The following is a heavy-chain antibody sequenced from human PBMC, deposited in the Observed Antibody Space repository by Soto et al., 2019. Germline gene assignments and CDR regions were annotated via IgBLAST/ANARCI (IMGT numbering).Heavy chain of an antibody. CDR1: GFTFSSYG. V-gene: IGHV3-33*01. J-gene: IGHJ6*03. CDR3: ARDPRSRFLEWLPDYYYYYYMDV. D-gene: IGHD3-3*01. Sequence: GGSLRLSCAASGFTFSSYGMHWVRQAPGKGLEWVAVIWYDGSNKYYADSVKGRFTISRDNSKNTLYLQMNSLRAEDTAVYYCARDPRSRFLEWLPDYYYYYYMDVWGKGTTVTVSS. CDR2: IWYDGSNK.